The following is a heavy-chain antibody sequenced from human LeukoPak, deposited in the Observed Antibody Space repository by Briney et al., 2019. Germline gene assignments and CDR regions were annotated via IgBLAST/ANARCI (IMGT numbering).Heavy chain of an antibody. CDR1: GFMLSSYW. Sequence: GGSLRLSCAASGFMLSSYWMSWVRQAPGKGPEWVANIKQDGSEKYYVDSVKGRFTISRDNAKNSLFLQMNRLRAEDTAVYFCAREGSQSASGTYPGNDWGQGTLVTVSS. CDR3: AREGSQSASGTYPGND. J-gene: IGHJ4*02. CDR2: IKQDGSEK. D-gene: IGHD1-26*01. V-gene: IGHV3-7*01.